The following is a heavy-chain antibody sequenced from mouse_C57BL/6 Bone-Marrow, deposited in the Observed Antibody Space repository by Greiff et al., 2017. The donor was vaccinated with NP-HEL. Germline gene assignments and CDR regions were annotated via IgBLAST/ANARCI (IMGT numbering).Heavy chain of an antibody. CDR1: GYTFTSYW. V-gene: IGHV1-50*01. Sequence: LQQPGAELVKPGASVKLSCKASGYTFTSYWMQWVKQRPGQGLEWIGEIDPSDSYTNYNQKFKGKATLTVDTSSSTAYMQLSSLTSEDSAVYYCARRYYGSSFDYWGQGTTLTVSS. CDR3: ARRYYGSSFDY. J-gene: IGHJ2*01. CDR2: IDPSDSYT. D-gene: IGHD1-1*01.